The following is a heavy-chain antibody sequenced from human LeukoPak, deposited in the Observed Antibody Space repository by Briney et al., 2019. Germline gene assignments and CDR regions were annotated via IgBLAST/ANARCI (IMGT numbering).Heavy chain of an antibody. CDR1: GFTFSNYS. CDR2: ISGTGGTT. CDR3: AKGRGTTVTAAANY. V-gene: IGHV3-23*01. D-gene: IGHD4-17*01. J-gene: IGHJ4*02. Sequence: PGGSLRLPCAASGFTFSNYSMSWVRQAPGKGLEWVSTISGTGGTTYYADSVKGRFTISRDNSKNTLFLQFNSLRADDTAVYYCAKGRGTTVTAAANYWGQGTLVTVSS.